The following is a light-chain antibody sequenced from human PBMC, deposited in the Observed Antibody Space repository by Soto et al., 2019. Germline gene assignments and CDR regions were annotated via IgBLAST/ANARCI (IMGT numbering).Light chain of an antibody. Sequence: QSALTQPASVSGSPGQSITISCTGTSSDVGGYNYVCWYQQHPGKVPKLIIHDVSNRPSGVSHRFSGSKSGNTASLSISGLQAVDEADYYCSSYTSSSTVVFGGGTKLTVL. V-gene: IGLV2-14*03. J-gene: IGLJ2*01. CDR3: SSYTSSSTVV. CDR1: SSDVGGYNY. CDR2: DVS.